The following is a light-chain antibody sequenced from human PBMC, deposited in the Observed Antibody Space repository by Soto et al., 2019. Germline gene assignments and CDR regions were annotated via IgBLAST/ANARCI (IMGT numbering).Light chain of an antibody. V-gene: IGLV7-43*01. Sequence: QTVVTQEPSLTVSPGGTVTLTCASSTGTDTNINYPSWFQQRPGQAPRPLIYNTNNIHSWTPARFSGSILGVKAALTLSGVQPEDEADYYCLLHRADPQPHWVFGGGTKVTVL. CDR2: NTN. CDR1: TGTDTNINY. CDR3: LLHRADPQPHWV. J-gene: IGLJ3*02.